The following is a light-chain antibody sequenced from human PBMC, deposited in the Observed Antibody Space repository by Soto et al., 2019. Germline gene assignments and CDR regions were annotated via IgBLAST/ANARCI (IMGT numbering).Light chain of an antibody. J-gene: IGLJ2*01. CDR2: GNS. CDR1: SSNIGAGYD. V-gene: IGLV1-40*01. Sequence: QSVLTQPPSVSGAPGQGVTISCTGSSSNIGAGYDVHWYQQLPGTAPKLLIYGNSNRPSGVPDRFSGSKSGTSASLAITGLQAEDEADYYCQSYDSRLSAVVFGGGTKLTVL. CDR3: QSYDSRLSAVV.